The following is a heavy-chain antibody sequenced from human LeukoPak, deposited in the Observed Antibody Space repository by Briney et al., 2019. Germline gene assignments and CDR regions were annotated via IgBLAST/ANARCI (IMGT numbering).Heavy chain of an antibody. Sequence: GRSLRLSCAASGFTFSSYAMHWVRQAPRKGLEWGAVISYDGSNKYYTDSVKGRFTISRDNSKTTLYLQMNSLRAEDTAVYYCAAKGAYSSGWYYYYYGMDVWGKGTTVTVSS. D-gene: IGHD6-19*01. V-gene: IGHV3-30*04. CDR3: AAKGAYSSGWYYYYYGMDV. CDR1: GFTFSSYA. J-gene: IGHJ6*04. CDR2: ISYDGSNK.